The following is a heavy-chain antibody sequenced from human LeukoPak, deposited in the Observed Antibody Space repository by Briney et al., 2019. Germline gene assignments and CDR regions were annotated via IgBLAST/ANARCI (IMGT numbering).Heavy chain of an antibody. CDR1: GLPFSSYS. V-gene: IGHV3-48*01. D-gene: IGHD3-22*01. CDR2: ISSSSSTI. CDR3: ARVNYYDSSGYSDY. J-gene: IGHJ4*02. Sequence: GGSLRLSRAASGLPFSSYSMHWVRQAPGKGLEWVSYISSSSSTIYYADSVKGRFTISKDNAKNSLYLQINSLRAEDTAVYYCARVNYYDSSGYSDYWGQGTLVTVSS.